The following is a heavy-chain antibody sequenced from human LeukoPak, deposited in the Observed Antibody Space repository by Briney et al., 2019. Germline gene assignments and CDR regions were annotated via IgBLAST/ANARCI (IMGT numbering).Heavy chain of an antibody. V-gene: IGHV3-53*01. CDR2: IYSGGST. CDR1: GFAVSSNY. CDR3: AKWRVTMIVVVITAYFDY. Sequence: PGGSLRLSCAASGFAVSSNYMSWVRQAPGKGLEWVSVIYSGGSTYYADSVKGRFTISRDNSKNTLYLQMNSLRAEDTAVYYCAKWRVTMIVVVITAYFDYWGQGTLVTVSS. J-gene: IGHJ4*02. D-gene: IGHD3-22*01.